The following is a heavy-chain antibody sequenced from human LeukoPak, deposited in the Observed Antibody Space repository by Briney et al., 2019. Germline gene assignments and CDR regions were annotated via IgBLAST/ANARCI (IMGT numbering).Heavy chain of an antibody. CDR2: ISYDGSNK. J-gene: IGHJ6*02. CDR3: AKDGMVRGVWGYYYYGMDV. D-gene: IGHD3-10*01. Sequence: GGSLRLSCAASGFTFSSYWMHWVRQAPGKGLEWVAVISYDGSNKYYADSVKGRFTISRDNSKNTLYLQMNSLRAEDTAVYYCAKDGMVRGVWGYYYYGMDVWGQGTTVTVSS. V-gene: IGHV3-30*18. CDR1: GFTFSSYW.